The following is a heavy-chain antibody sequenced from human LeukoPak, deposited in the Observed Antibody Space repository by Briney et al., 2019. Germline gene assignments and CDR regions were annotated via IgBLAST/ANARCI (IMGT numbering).Heavy chain of an antibody. CDR1: GGSISSHY. CDR3: ARGLVGATH. V-gene: IGHV4-59*11. Sequence: PSETLSLTCTVSGGSISSHYWSWIRQPPGKGLERIGYIYYSGSTNYNPSLKSRVTISVDTSKNQFSLKLSSVTAADTAVYYCARGLVGATHWGQGTLVTVSS. CDR2: IYYSGST. D-gene: IGHD1-26*01. J-gene: IGHJ4*02.